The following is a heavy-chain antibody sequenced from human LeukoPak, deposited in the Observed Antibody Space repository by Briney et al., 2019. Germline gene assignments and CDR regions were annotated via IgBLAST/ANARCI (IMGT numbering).Heavy chain of an antibody. Sequence: ASVKVSCKASGYTFTSYDINWVRQATGQGLEWMGWISAYNGNTNYAQKLQGRVTMTTDTSTSTAYMELRSLRSDDTAVYYCARIRRDGYNLLDYWGQGTLVTVSS. CDR1: GYTFTSYD. CDR2: ISAYNGNT. J-gene: IGHJ4*02. CDR3: ARIRRDGYNLLDY. V-gene: IGHV1-18*01. D-gene: IGHD5-24*01.